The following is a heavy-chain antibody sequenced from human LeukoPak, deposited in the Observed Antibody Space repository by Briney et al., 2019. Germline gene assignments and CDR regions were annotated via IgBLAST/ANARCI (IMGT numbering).Heavy chain of an antibody. V-gene: IGHV4-39*07. Sequence: SETLSLTCTVSGGSISSSSYYWGWIRQPPGKGLEWIGSIYYSGSTYYNPSLKSRVTISVDTSKNQFSLKLSSVTAADTAVYYCARKRRDGYRLYYYGMDVWGQGTTVTVSS. J-gene: IGHJ6*02. D-gene: IGHD5-24*01. CDR2: IYYSGST. CDR1: GGSISSSSYY. CDR3: ARKRRDGYRLYYYGMDV.